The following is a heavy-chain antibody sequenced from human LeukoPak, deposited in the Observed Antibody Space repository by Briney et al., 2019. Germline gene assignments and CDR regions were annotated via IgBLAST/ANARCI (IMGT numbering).Heavy chain of an antibody. CDR3: ARDSVYYDSSFQIDY. J-gene: IGHJ4*02. Sequence: ATVKVSCKASGYTFTGYYMHWVRQAPGQGLEWVGWINPNSGGTNYAQKFQGRVTMTRDTSISTAYMELSRLRSDDTAVYYCARDSVYYDSSFQIDYWGQGTLVTVSS. CDR2: INPNSGGT. CDR1: GYTFTGYY. D-gene: IGHD3-22*01. V-gene: IGHV1-2*02.